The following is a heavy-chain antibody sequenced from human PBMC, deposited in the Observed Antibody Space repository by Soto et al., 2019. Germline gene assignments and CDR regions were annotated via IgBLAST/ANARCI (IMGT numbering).Heavy chain of an antibody. CDR2: FLASGGNT. Sequence: EASVKVSCKASGYSFFSYYIHWVRQAPGQGLEWMGRFLASGGNTDYAQRFRGRISMTRDTSTTNTVSLELTSLTSDDTAVYYCARGGATLFGVIDSWGQGTRVTVSS. V-gene: IGHV1-46*01. CDR3: ARGGATLFGVIDS. J-gene: IGHJ4*02. CDR1: GYSFFSYY. D-gene: IGHD3-3*01.